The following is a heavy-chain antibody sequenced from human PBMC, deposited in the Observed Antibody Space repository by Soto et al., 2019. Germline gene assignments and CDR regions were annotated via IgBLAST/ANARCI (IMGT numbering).Heavy chain of an antibody. Sequence: SETLAVTCSVSGGSISIGGYSWIWIRQPPGKGLEWIGYVYHSGSTYYNPSLKSRVTISVDTSKNQFSLKLSSVTAADTAVYYCARDTRVYSSYPGYYYYGMDVWGQGTTVTVSS. J-gene: IGHJ6*02. V-gene: IGHV4-30-2*05. CDR3: ARDTRVYSSYPGYYYYGMDV. D-gene: IGHD6-6*01. CDR2: VYHSGST. CDR1: GGSISIGGYS.